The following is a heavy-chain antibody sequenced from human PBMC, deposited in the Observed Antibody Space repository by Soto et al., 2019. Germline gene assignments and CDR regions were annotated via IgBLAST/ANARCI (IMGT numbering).Heavy chain of an antibody. CDR3: ARDGEMATRGGNDAFDI. V-gene: IGHV4-4*02. CDR1: GGSISSSNW. Sequence: QVQLQESGPGLVKPSGTLSLTCAVSGGSISSSNWWSWVRQPPGKGLEWIGEIYHSGGTNYNPSLKSRVTISVDKSKNQSSLKLSSVPAADTAVYYCARDGEMATRGGNDAFDIWGQGTMVTVSS. J-gene: IGHJ3*02. CDR2: IYHSGGT. D-gene: IGHD5-12*01.